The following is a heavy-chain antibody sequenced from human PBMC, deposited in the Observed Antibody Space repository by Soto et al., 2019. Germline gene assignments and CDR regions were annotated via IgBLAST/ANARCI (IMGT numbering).Heavy chain of an antibody. V-gene: IGHV1-24*01. J-gene: IGHJ4*02. CDR3: ATLYHEQGDRHDY. Sequence: GKGLEWMGGFDPDDGETIYAQKFQGRVTMTEETSTDTAYMELSRLRSEDTAVYYCATLYHEQGDRHDYWGQGTLVTVSS. CDR2: FDPDDGET. D-gene: IGHD2-2*02.